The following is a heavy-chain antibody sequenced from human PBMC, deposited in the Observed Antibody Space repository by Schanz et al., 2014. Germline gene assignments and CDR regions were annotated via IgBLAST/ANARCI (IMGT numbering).Heavy chain of an antibody. J-gene: IGHJ4*02. CDR1: GFSFSDYG. CDR3: ARGRGTLY. CDR2: ISYDEATK. V-gene: IGHV3-30*03. Sequence: QVQLVESGGSVVQPGRSLRLSCAGSGFSFSDYGMHWVRQAPGRGLEWVAVISYDEATKHYADSVKGRFTISRDNSKNTLYLEMTSLRVEDTAVYYCARGRGTLYWGQGSLVTVSS.